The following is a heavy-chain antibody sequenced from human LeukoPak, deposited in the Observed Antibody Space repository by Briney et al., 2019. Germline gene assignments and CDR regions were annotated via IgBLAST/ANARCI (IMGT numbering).Heavy chain of an antibody. Sequence: SETLSLTCTASGGSISSYYWSWIRQPPGKGLEWIGYIYYRGSTNYIPSLKSRVTISVDTSKNQFSLKLSSVTAADTAVYYCARGSFYYDSSGSQNYYYGMDVWGQGTTVTVSS. D-gene: IGHD3-22*01. CDR2: IYYRGST. J-gene: IGHJ6*02. V-gene: IGHV4-59*01. CDR3: ARGSFYYDSSGSQNYYYGMDV. CDR1: GGSISSYY.